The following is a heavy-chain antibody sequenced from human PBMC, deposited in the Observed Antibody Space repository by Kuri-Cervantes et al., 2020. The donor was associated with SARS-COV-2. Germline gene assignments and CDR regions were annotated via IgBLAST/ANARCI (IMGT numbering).Heavy chain of an antibody. CDR2: ISYDGTNK. J-gene: IGHJ6*02. CDR3: AKEYVAITLYYYGIDV. D-gene: IGHD5-12*01. CDR1: GFTFSSYW. Sequence: GESLKISCAASGFTFSSYWMSWVRQAPGKGLEWVAPISYDGTNKYYADSVKGRFTISRDNSKNTLFLQMNSLRGEDTAVYYCAKEYVAITLYYYGIDVWGQGTTVTVSS. V-gene: IGHV3-30*18.